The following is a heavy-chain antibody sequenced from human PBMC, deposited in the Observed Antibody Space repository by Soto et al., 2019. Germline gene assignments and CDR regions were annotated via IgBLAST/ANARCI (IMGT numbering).Heavy chain of an antibody. CDR2: ISSNGGST. Sequence: EVQLVESGGGLVQPGGSRRLSCAASGFTFSSYAMHWVRQAPGKGLEYVSAISSNGGSTYYANSVKGRFTISRDNSKNTLYLQMGSLRAEDMAVYYCARGIFDSYGMDVWGQGTTVTVSS. V-gene: IGHV3-64*01. J-gene: IGHJ6*02. D-gene: IGHD2-15*01. CDR1: GFTFSSYA. CDR3: ARGIFDSYGMDV.